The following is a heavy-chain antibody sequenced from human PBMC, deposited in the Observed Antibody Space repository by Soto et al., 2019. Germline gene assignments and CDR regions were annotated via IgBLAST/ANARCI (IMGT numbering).Heavy chain of an antibody. CDR3: ARQRGRYITNWGSGRPDNWFDP. CDR1: GYTFTTYS. Sequence: VQLVQSGAEVKKPGASVTVSCKASGYTFTTYSVHWVRQAPGQSLEWMGWIKTDSGQTKYAQRFQGRVIITRATSATTVYMELNNRKSEATAMDYCARQRGRYITNWGSGRPDNWFDPWGQGTLVTVSS. D-gene: IGHD7-27*01. CDR2: IKTDSGQT. J-gene: IGHJ5*02. V-gene: IGHV1-3*04.